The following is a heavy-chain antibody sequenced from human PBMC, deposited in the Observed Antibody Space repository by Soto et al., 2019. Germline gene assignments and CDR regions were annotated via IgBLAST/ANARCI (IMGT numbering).Heavy chain of an antibody. CDR3: AHSRYSSSWYGTGAFDI. D-gene: IGHD6-13*01. Sequence: ESGPTLVNPTQTLTLTCTFSGFSLSTSGVGVGWIRQPPGKALEWLALIYWNDDKRYSPSLKSRLTITKDTSKNQVVLTMTNMDPVDTATYYCAHSRYSSSWYGTGAFDIWGQGTMVTVSS. V-gene: IGHV2-5*01. J-gene: IGHJ3*02. CDR2: IYWNDDK. CDR1: GFSLSTSGVG.